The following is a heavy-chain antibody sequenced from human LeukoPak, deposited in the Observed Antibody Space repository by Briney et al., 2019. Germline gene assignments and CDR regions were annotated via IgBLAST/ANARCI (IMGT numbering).Heavy chain of an antibody. CDR3: ARAPSGPVVVVAATSY. J-gene: IGHJ4*02. CDR1: GFTFSSYS. D-gene: IGHD2-15*01. Sequence: GSLRLPCAASGFTFSSYSMNWVRQAPGKGLEWVSSISSSSSYIYYADSVKGRFTISRDNAKNSLYLQMNSLRAEDTAVYYCARAPSGPVVVVAATSYWGQGTLVTVSS. V-gene: IGHV3-21*01. CDR2: ISSSSSYI.